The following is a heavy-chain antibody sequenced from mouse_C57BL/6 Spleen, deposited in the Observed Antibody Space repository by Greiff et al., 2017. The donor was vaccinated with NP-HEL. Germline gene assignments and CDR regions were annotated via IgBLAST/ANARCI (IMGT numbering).Heavy chain of an antibody. V-gene: IGHV1-53*01. CDR2: INPSNGGT. CDR1: GYTFTSYW. J-gene: IGHJ1*03. Sequence: VQLQQPGAELVRPGSSVKLSCKASGYTFTSYWMHWVKQRPGQGLEWIGNINPSNGGTNYNEKFKSKATLTVDKSSSTAYMQLSSLTSEDSAVYYCAREITTVVATPYWYFDVWGTGTTVTVSS. CDR3: AREITTVVATPYWYFDV. D-gene: IGHD1-1*01.